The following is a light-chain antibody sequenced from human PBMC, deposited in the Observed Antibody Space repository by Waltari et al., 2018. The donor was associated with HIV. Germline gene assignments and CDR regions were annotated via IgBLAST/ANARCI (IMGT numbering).Light chain of an antibody. J-gene: IGLJ1*01. CDR3: QSADNSGTYV. Sequence: SYDLTQPPSVSVSPGQTARITCSGDTLSNQYSYWYQQKPGQAPVLVIFRDIGRPSWIPERFSGSRSGATVTLTIRGVQAEDEADYYCQSADNSGTYVFATGTQVTVL. V-gene: IGLV3-25*03. CDR2: RDI. CDR1: TLSNQY.